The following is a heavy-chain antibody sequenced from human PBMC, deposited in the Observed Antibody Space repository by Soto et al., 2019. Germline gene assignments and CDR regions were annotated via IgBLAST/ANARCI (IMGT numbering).Heavy chain of an antibody. D-gene: IGHD1-1*01. V-gene: IGHV1-2*04. Sequence: ASVKVSCKASGYTFTGYYMHWVRQAPGQGLEWMGWINPNSGGTNYAQKFQGWVTMTRDTSISTAYMELSRLRSDDTAVYYCARAFPLLQLGGDAFDIWGQGTMVTVSS. J-gene: IGHJ3*02. CDR1: GYTFTGYY. CDR3: ARAFPLLQLGGDAFDI. CDR2: INPNSGGT.